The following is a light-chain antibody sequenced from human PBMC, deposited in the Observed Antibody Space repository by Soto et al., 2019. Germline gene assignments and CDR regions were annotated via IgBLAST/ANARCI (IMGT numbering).Light chain of an antibody. Sequence: EIVLTQSPATLSLSPGDRTTLSCRASQSVGSYLAWYQQKPGQTPRLLIYDASSRATAIPARFSGSGSGTDFTLTISSLEPEDFAVYYCQQRINWLFGPGTKVDIK. V-gene: IGKV3-11*01. J-gene: IGKJ3*01. CDR1: QSVGSY. CDR2: DAS. CDR3: QQRINWL.